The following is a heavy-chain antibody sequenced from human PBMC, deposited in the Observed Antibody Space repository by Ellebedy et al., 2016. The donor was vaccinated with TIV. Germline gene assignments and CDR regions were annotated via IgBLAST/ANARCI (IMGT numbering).Heavy chain of an antibody. Sequence: MPSETLSLTCAVSGGFISNYYWTWIRQSPETGLEWIGCIYHSGSNGSNPSLKSRFIISVDTAKNQFSLNVGSVTAADTAVYYCARGYYDSSGYYTLFDYWGQGTLITVSS. J-gene: IGHJ4*02. CDR1: GGFISNYY. V-gene: IGHV4-4*08. CDR3: ARGYYDSSGYYTLFDY. D-gene: IGHD3-22*01. CDR2: IYHSGSN.